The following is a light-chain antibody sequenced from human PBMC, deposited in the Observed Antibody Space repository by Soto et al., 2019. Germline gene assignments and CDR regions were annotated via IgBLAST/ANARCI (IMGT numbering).Light chain of an antibody. V-gene: IGKV4-1*01. Sequence: DIVMTQSPGSLAVSLVERATINCKSSQSVLYSSNNKNYLAWYQQKPGQPPKLLIYWASTRESGVPDRFSGSGSGTDFTLTISSLQAEDVAVYYCQQYYSTLWTFGQGTKVDIK. CDR3: QQYYSTLWT. J-gene: IGKJ1*01. CDR2: WAS. CDR1: QSVLYSSNNKNY.